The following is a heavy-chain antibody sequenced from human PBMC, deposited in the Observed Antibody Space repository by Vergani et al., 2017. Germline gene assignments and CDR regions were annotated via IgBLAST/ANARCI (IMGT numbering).Heavy chain of an antibody. CDR2: IKSDGSIT. CDR3: VRARCSGPCFMSNWFDS. CDR1: GFSFSGYW. D-gene: IGHD5-12*01. J-gene: IGHJ5*01. Sequence: EVQLVESGGGLIHPGGSLRLSCEGSGFSFSGYWMHWVRQSPEKGLVWVSRIKSDGSITNYADSVKGRFTSSRDNAKNTLYLEMNSLGGDDTAIYYCVRARCSGPCFMSNWFDSWGQGTLVTVSS. V-gene: IGHV3-74*01.